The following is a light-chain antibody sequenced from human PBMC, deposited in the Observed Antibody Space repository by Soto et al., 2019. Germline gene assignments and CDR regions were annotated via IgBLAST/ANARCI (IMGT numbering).Light chain of an antibody. CDR2: AVT. Sequence: QSVLTQPRSVSGSPGQSVAISCTGTSSDVGGYNYVSCYQQYPGKAPKVMIYAVTKRPSGVPDRISGSKSGNTASLTISGLQAEDEADYYCCSYAGSYTHYVFGTVTKVPVL. J-gene: IGLJ1*01. CDR1: SSDVGGYNY. CDR3: CSYAGSYTHYV. V-gene: IGLV2-11*01.